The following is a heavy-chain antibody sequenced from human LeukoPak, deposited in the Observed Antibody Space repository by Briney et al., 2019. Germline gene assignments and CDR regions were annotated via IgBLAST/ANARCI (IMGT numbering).Heavy chain of an antibody. D-gene: IGHD2-2*02. CDR1: GGSISSYY. CDR3: ARVVGYCSSTSCYTNWFDP. V-gene: IGHV4-4*07. Sequence: PSETLSLTCTVSGGSISSYYWSWIRQPPGKGLEWIGRIYTSGSTNYNPSLKSRVTMSVDTSKNQFSLKLSSVTAADTAVYYCARVVGYCSSTSCYTNWFDPWGQGTLVTVSS. CDR2: IYTSGST. J-gene: IGHJ5*02.